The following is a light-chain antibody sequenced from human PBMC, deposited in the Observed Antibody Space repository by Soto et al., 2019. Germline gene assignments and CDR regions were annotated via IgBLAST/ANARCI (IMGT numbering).Light chain of an antibody. CDR1: QSVSNKY. CDR3: QQYGRTPFT. V-gene: IGKV3-20*01. Sequence: EVVLTQSPGTLSSSPGERAALSCRASQSVSNKYLAWYQQKPGQAPRLLIYGASSRATGIPDRFSGSGSGTDFTLTISRLEPEDCAVYYCQQYGRTPFTFGPGTKVDIK. CDR2: GAS. J-gene: IGKJ3*01.